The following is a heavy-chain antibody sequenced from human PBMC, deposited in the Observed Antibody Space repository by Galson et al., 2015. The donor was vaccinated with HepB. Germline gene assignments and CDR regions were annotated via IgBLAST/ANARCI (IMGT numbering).Heavy chain of an antibody. CDR3: ARVSRVTMVRGGLDY. J-gene: IGHJ4*02. D-gene: IGHD3-10*01. Sequence: TLSLTCTVSGGSISSGGYYWSWIRQHPGQGLEWIGYIYYSGSTYYNPSLKSRVTISVDTSKNQYSLKLSSATAADTAVYYCARVSRVTMVRGGLDYWGQGTLVTVSS. V-gene: IGHV4-31*03. CDR1: GGSISSGGYY. CDR2: IYYSGST.